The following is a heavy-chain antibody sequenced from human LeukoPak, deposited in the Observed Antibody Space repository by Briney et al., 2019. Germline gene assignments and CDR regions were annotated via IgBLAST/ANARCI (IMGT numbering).Heavy chain of an antibody. J-gene: IGHJ5*02. D-gene: IGHD1-26*01. CDR2: ISHSGGT. Sequence: SETLSLACTVSAYSINNGCYWGWIRQAPGKGLEWIGSISHSGGTHYNASLKSRVAISLDTSKNQFFLRLASVTAADTALYYCAREYNGSHNWFDPWGQGTLVTVSS. CDR1: AYSINNGCY. CDR3: AREYNGSHNWFDP. V-gene: IGHV4-38-2*02.